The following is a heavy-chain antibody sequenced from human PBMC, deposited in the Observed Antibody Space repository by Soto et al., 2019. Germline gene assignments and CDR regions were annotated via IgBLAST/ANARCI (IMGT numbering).Heavy chain of an antibody. CDR1: GYTFTSYD. Sequence: QVQLVQSGAEVKKPGASVKVSCKASGYTFTSYDINWVRQATGQGLEWMGWMNPNSGNTGYAQKFQGRVTMTRNTSISTAYMELSSLRSEDTAVYYCARGPVWYSSGWYYADGYWGQGTLVTVSS. CDR2: MNPNSGNT. V-gene: IGHV1-8*01. J-gene: IGHJ4*02. D-gene: IGHD6-13*01. CDR3: ARGPVWYSSGWYYADGY.